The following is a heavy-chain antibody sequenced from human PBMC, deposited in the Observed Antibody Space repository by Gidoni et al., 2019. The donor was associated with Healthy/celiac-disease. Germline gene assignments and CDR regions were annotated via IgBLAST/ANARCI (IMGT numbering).Heavy chain of an antibody. Sequence: QVQLQESGPGLVKPSETLSLTGTVPGGSISSSYWSWIRQPPGKGLEWIGYIYYSGSTNYNPSLKSRVTISVDTSKNQFSLKLTSVTAADTAVYYCARDVQGEFLDYWGQGTLVTVSS. V-gene: IGHV4-59*01. CDR2: IYYSGST. J-gene: IGHJ4*02. CDR3: ARDVQGEFLDY. D-gene: IGHD3-16*01. CDR1: GGSISSSY.